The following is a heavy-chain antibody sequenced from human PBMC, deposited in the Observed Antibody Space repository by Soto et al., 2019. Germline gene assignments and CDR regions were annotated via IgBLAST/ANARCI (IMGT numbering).Heavy chain of an antibody. D-gene: IGHD3-22*01. Sequence: GASVKVSWKASGYTFTSYAMHWVRQAPGQRLEWMGWINAGNGNTKYSQKFQGRVTITRDTSASTAYMELSSLRSEDTAVYYCARGRYYYDSSGPWAFDIWGQGTMVTVSS. V-gene: IGHV1-3*01. CDR2: INAGNGNT. J-gene: IGHJ3*02. CDR1: GYTFTSYA. CDR3: ARGRYYYDSSGPWAFDI.